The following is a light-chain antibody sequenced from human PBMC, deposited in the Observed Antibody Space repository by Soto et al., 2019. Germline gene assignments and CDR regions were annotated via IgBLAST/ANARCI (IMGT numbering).Light chain of an antibody. V-gene: IGKV2-28*01. CDR1: RSLLSSNGYNY. J-gene: IGKJ1*01. CDR3: MQTLQTPT. CDR2: LGS. Sequence: DVVMTQSPLSLPVTPGEPASISCRSSRSLLSSNGYNYLNWYLQKPGQSPQLLIYLGSNRASGVPDRFSGSGLGTDFTLKISRVEAEDVGVYYCMQTLQTPTFGQGTKVDIK.